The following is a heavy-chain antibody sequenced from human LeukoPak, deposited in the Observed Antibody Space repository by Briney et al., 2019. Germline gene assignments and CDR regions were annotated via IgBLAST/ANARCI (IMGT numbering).Heavy chain of an antibody. J-gene: IGHJ6*02. D-gene: IGHD2-2*02. V-gene: IGHV3-7*01. CDR2: IKEDGSEK. Sequence: GGSLRLSCAASGFTFSSYWMHWVRQAPGKGLEWVANIKEDGSEKYYVDSVKGRFTISRDNAKNSLSLQMDSLRVEDTAVYYCAKDQYPVPYFPQYYGMGVWGQGTTVIVSS. CDR1: GFTFSSYW. CDR3: AKDQYPVPYFPQYYGMGV.